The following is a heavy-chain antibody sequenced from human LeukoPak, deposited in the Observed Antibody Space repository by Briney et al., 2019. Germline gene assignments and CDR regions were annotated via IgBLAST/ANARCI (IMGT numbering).Heavy chain of an antibody. Sequence: ASVKVSCKASGYTFTSYYMHWVRQAPGQGLEWMGIIDPSGGSTSYAQKFQGRVTMTRDMSTSTAYMELSSLRSEDTAVYYCARDRDTAMVTKYYYYYYMDVWGKGTTVTVSS. J-gene: IGHJ6*03. D-gene: IGHD5-18*01. CDR1: GYTFTSYY. CDR3: ARDRDTAMVTKYYYYYYMDV. CDR2: IDPSGGST. V-gene: IGHV1-46*01.